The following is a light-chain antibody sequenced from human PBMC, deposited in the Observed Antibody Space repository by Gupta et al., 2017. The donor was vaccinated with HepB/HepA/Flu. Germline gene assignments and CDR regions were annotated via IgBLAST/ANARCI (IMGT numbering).Light chain of an antibody. V-gene: IGLV2-23*02. Sequence: ALTQPPSVSGSPEQSMSISCTGTNHDVGSYNLVSRYQQHPGEVHKLIIYEVTKRPSGVTIRCSGSKTVNTSSLTSSELEDEDEADYDCCEYVGSGRLVFGGGTKVTVL. CDR2: EVT. J-gene: IGLJ2*01. CDR1: NHDVGSYNL. CDR3: CEYVGSGRLV.